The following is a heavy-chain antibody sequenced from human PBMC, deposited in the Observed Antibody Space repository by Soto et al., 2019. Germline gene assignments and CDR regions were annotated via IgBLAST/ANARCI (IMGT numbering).Heavy chain of an antibody. CDR2: TKNKANNYTT. Sequence: EVHLVESGGGLVQPGGSLRLSCAASGFTFSDRYIDWVRQAPGKGLEWVGRTKNKANNYTTEYAASVKGRFTISRDYSRDSVYLQMNSLKTDDTAVYYCTIEGAYPGPDFDYWGQGTLVTVSS. V-gene: IGHV3-72*01. CDR3: TIEGAYPGPDFDY. D-gene: IGHD3-16*01. J-gene: IGHJ4*02. CDR1: GFTFSDRY.